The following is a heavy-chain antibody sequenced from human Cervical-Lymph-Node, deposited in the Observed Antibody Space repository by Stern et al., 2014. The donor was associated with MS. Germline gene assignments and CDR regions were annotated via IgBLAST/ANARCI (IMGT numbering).Heavy chain of an antibody. J-gene: IGHJ4*02. CDR1: GYIFSAYG. Sequence: QVQLVQSGAEVVKPGASVKVSCKASGYIFSAYGIIWVRQAPGRGLEWMGWISAYDGATNFTQNFQGRVTMTTDTSTNTAYMELRSLTSDDTAVYYCARGYSYGYGVDYWGRGSLITVSS. V-gene: IGHV1-18*01. CDR3: ARGYSYGYGVDY. D-gene: IGHD5-18*01. CDR2: ISAYDGAT.